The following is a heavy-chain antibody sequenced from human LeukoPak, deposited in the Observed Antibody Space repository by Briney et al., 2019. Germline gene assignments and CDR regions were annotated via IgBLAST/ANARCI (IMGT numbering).Heavy chain of an antibody. CDR3: ASVRGYSSGWYASGFDP. V-gene: IGHV4-39*07. D-gene: IGHD6-19*01. CDR2: IYYSGST. Sequence: PSETLSLTCTVSGGSISSSSYYWGWIRQPPGKGLEWIGSIYYSGSTYYNPSLKSRVTISLDTSKNQFSLKLTSVTAADTAVYYCASVRGYSSGWYASGFDPWGQGTLVTVSS. J-gene: IGHJ5*02. CDR1: GGSISSSSYY.